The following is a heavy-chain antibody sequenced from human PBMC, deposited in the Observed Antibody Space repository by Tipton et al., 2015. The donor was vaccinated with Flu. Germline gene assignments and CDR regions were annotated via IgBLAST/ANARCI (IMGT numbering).Heavy chain of an antibody. CDR1: GFIFDNHY. J-gene: IGHJ4*02. Sequence: EASGFIFDNHYMDWVRQAPGKGLEWVGRVKNKAGSLTANYAASVRGRFTISRDDSTNSIYLQMNSLKTEDTAVYYRARDSYTALDCWGQGTLVTVSS. V-gene: IGHV3-72*01. CDR2: VKNKAGSLTA. D-gene: IGHD5-18*01. CDR3: ARDSYTALDC.